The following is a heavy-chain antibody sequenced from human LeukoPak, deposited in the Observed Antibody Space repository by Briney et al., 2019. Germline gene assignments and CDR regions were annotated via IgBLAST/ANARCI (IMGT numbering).Heavy chain of an antibody. CDR2: INHSGST. J-gene: IGHJ4*02. D-gene: IGHD3-10*01. V-gene: IGHV4-34*01. Sequence: QASETLSLTCAVYGGSFSGYYWSWIRQPPGKGLEWIGEINHSGSTNYNPSLKSRVTISVDTSKNQFSLKLSSVTAADTAVYYCARGRRGRRGEVDYWGQGTLVTVSS. CDR1: GGSFSGYY. CDR3: ARGRRGRRGEVDY.